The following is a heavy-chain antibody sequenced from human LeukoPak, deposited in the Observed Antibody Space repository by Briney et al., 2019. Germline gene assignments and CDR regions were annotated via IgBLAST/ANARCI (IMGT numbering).Heavy chain of an antibody. CDR2: ISSSSGYV. CDR1: GFTFNRYS. Sequence: PGGSLRLSCAASGFTFNRYSMNWVRQTPGKGLEWVSSISSSSGYVNYADSVKGRFTVSRDNAKNSLYLQMNSLRAEDTAVYYCARDSGYCSSTGCYVHYFDYWGQGTLVTVSS. CDR3: ARDSGYCSSTGCYVHYFDY. D-gene: IGHD2-2*01. J-gene: IGHJ4*02. V-gene: IGHV3-21*01.